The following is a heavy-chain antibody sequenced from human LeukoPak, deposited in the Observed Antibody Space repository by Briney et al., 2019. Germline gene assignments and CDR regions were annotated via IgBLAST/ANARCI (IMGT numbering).Heavy chain of an antibody. CDR2: INAGNGNT. Sequence: GASVNVSCKASGYTFINYAMHWVRQAPGQRLEWMGWINAGNGNTKFSQKFQGRVTITRDTSASTAYMQLSSLRSEDTAVYYCARDRGYSDGSSDIWGQGTMVTVSS. CDR3: ARDRGYSDGSSDI. V-gene: IGHV1-3*01. CDR1: GYTFINYA. J-gene: IGHJ3*02. D-gene: IGHD5-18*01.